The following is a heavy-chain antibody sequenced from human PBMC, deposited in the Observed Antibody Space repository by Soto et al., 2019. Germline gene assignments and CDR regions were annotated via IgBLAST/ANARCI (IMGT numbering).Heavy chain of an antibody. CDR3: ARDSLLRGGIDDYGMDV. V-gene: IGHV3-33*01. CDR1: GFTFSSYG. J-gene: IGHJ6*02. Sequence: PGGSLRLSCAASGFTFSSYGMHWVRQAPGKGLEWVAVIWYDGSNKYYADSVKGRFTISRDNSKNTLYLQMNSLRAEDTAVYYCARDSLLRGGIDDYGMDVWGQGTTVTVSS. D-gene: IGHD3-10*01. CDR2: IWYDGSNK.